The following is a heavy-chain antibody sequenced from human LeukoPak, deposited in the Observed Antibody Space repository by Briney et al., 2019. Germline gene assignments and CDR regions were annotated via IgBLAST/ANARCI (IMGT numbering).Heavy chain of an antibody. J-gene: IGHJ4*02. Sequence: PSETLSLTCTVSGGSISSYYWSWIRQPPGKGLEWIGYIYYSGSTNYNPSLKSRVTISVDTSKNQFSLKLSSVTAADTAVYYCARDTEQAVDYWGQGTLVTVSS. V-gene: IGHV4-59*01. CDR1: GGSISSYY. CDR3: ARDTEQAVDY. D-gene: IGHD1-26*01. CDR2: IYYSGST.